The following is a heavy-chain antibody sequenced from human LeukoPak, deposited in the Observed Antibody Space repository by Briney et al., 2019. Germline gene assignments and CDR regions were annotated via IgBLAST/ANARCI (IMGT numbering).Heavy chain of an antibody. J-gene: IGHJ4*02. V-gene: IGHV3-53*01. Sequence: PGGSLRLSCAASGFTVSSNYMSWVRQGPGKVLEWVSVIYSGGSTYYADSVKGRFTISRDNSKNTLYLQMNSLTAEDTAVYYCARDQDYLDYWGQGTLVTVSS. CDR2: IYSGGST. CDR3: ARDQDYLDY. CDR1: GFTVSSNY.